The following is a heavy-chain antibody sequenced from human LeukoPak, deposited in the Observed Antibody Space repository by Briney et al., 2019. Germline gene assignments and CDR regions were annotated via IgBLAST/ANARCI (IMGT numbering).Heavy chain of an antibody. CDR3: AKTDCSGFCSLDY. V-gene: IGHV4-39*07. J-gene: IGHJ4*02. CDR2: IYYTGST. D-gene: IGHD3-22*01. CDR1: GGSISSSSYF. Sequence: SETLSLTCTVSGGSISSSSYFWGWSRQPPTKGLEWIGNIYYTGSTYYTPSLKSRVTISLDTSKNQFSLKLSSVTAADTAVYYCAKTDCSGFCSLDYWGQGTLVTVSS.